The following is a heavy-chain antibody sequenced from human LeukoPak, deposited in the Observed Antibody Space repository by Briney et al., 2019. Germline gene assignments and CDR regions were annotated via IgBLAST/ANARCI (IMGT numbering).Heavy chain of an antibody. CDR2: IYSGGNT. J-gene: IGHJ4*02. Sequence: HSGGSLRLSCVASGFTVSSTYMSWVRQAPGKGLEWVSVIYSGGNTYYADSVKGRFTISRDNSKNTLYLQMNSLRGKDTAMYYCGRLKSDGYIIDYWGQGAQVTVSS. D-gene: IGHD3-16*01. CDR1: GFTVSSTY. CDR3: GRLKSDGYIIDY. V-gene: IGHV3-53*01.